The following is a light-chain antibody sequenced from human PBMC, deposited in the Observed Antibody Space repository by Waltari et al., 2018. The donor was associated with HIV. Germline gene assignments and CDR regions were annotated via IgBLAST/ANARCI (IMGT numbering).Light chain of an antibody. J-gene: IGLJ3*02. V-gene: IGLV2-14*03. Sequence: QSALTQPASVSGSPGQSITISCTGTSSDAGGYDFVSWYQQRPGKAPKLMIYDVSNRPSGVSNRFSGSKSGNTASLTISGLQAEDETDYYCSSYTSSSTPWVFGGGTKLTVL. CDR2: DVS. CDR3: SSYTSSSTPWV. CDR1: SSDAGGYDF.